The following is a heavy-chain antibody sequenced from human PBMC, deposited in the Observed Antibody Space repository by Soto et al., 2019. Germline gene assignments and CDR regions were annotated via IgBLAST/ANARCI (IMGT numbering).Heavy chain of an antibody. D-gene: IGHD4-17*01. CDR1: GGSFSGYY. V-gene: IGHV4-34*01. J-gene: IGHJ5*02. CDR2: INHSGST. Sequence: QVQLQQWGAGLLKPSETLSLTCAVYGGSFSGYYWSWIRQPPGKGLEWIGEINHSGSTNYNPSLKSRVTISVDTSKNQFSLKLSSVTAADTAVYYCASLTTVTPVGRNWFDPWGQGTLVTVSS. CDR3: ASLTTVTPVGRNWFDP.